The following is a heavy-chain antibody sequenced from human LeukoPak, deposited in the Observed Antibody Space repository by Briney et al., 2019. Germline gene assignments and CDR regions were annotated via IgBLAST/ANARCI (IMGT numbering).Heavy chain of an antibody. D-gene: IGHD5-18*01. Sequence: GGSLRLSCAASEFTFSSYAMHWVRQAPGKGLEWVSSISTSGAYIYYGHSMRGRFTISRDNTNSSLYLQINSLSAEDTAVYFCARDSRHGYTYGLDSWGQGTLVTVSS. CDR1: EFTFSSYA. V-gene: IGHV3-21*01. CDR2: ISTSGAYI. J-gene: IGHJ4*02. CDR3: ARDSRHGYTYGLDS.